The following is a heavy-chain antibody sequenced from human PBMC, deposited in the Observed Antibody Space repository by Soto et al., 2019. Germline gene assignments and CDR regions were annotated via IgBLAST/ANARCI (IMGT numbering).Heavy chain of an antibody. Sequence: ASVKVSCKVSGYTLTELSMHWVRQAPGKGLEWMGGFDPEDGETIYAQKFQGRVTMTEDTSTDTAYMELSSLRSEDTAVYYCATVAVGGVILHFDYWGQGTLVTVSS. CDR2: FDPEDGET. CDR1: GYTLTELS. CDR3: ATVAVGGVILHFDY. D-gene: IGHD3-10*02. J-gene: IGHJ4*02. V-gene: IGHV1-24*01.